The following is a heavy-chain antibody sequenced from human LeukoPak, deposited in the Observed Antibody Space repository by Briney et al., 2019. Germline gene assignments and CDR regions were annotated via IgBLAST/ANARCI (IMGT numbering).Heavy chain of an antibody. CDR1: GGTFSSYA. Sequence: SVKVSCKASGGTFSSYAISWVRQAPGQGLEWMGRIIPIFGTANYAQKFQGRVTITTDESTSTAYMELSSLRSEDTAVYYCAGSGYDSFGAFDIWGQGTTVTVSS. CDR3: AGSGYDSFGAFDI. J-gene: IGHJ3*02. CDR2: IIPIFGTA. D-gene: IGHD5-12*01. V-gene: IGHV1-69*05.